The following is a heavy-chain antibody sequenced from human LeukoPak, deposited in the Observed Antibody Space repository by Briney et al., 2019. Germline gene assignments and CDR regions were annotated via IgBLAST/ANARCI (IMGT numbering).Heavy chain of an antibody. V-gene: IGHV3-48*02. Sequence: GGSLRLSCAASGFTFSSYSMNWVRQAPGKGLEWVSYISSSSSAIYYAGSVKGRFTISRDNAKNSLYLQMNSLRDEDTAVYYCVKGFPPPIDYWGQGTLVTVSS. CDR1: GFTFSSYS. CDR3: VKGFPPPIDY. CDR2: ISSSSSAI. J-gene: IGHJ4*02.